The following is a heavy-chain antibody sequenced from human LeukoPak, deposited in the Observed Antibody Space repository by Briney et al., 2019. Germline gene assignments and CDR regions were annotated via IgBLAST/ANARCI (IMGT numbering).Heavy chain of an antibody. Sequence: GGSLSLSCAASGFTFSSYWMSWVRQAPGKGLEWVANIKQDGSEKYYVDSVKGRFTISRDNAKNSLYLQMNSLRAEDTAVYYCARVAGSYYTRYYFDYWGQGTLVTVSS. D-gene: IGHD3-10*01. CDR3: ARVAGSYYTRYYFDY. V-gene: IGHV3-7*01. J-gene: IGHJ4*02. CDR2: IKQDGSEK. CDR1: GFTFSSYW.